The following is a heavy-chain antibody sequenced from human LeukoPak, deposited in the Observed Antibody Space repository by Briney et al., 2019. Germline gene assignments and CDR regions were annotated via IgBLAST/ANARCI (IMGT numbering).Heavy chain of an antibody. CDR1: GASISSGEYY. CDR2: IYTSGST. CDR3: ARTGTGFWFDP. V-gene: IGHV4-61*02. J-gene: IGHJ5*02. Sequence: PSETLSLTCTVSGASISSGEYYWSWIRQPAGKGLEWIGRIYTSGSTNYNPSLKSRVTMSVDTSKNQFSLKLSSVTAADTAVYYCARTGTGFWFDPWGQGTLVTVSS. D-gene: IGHD1-7*01.